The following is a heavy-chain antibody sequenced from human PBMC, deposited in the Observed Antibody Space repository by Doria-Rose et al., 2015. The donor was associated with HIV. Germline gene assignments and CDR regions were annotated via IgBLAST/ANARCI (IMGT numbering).Heavy chain of an antibody. D-gene: IGHD6-13*01. V-gene: IGHV2-26*01. CDR2: IFSDDER. J-gene: IGHJ4*02. CDR3: ARIKSSRWYHKYYFDF. CDR1: GVSLSSPGMG. Sequence: QVTLKESGPVLVKPTETLTLTCTVSGVSLSSPGMGVSWIRQPPGKALEWLAHIFSDDERSYKTSLKSRLTIPRGTSKSQVVPTMTDMDPVGTATYYCARIKSSRWYHKYYFDFWGQGTLVIVSA.